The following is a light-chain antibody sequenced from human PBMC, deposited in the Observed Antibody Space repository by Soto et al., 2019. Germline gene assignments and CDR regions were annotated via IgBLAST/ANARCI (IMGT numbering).Light chain of an antibody. CDR2: GAS. Sequence: EIVMTQSPATLSVSPGERATLSCRASQSVSSNLAWYQQKPGQAPRLLIYGASTRATGIPARFSCSGSGTECTLTTRSMQSEDFAVYYCQQYNNWPKTFGQG. CDR3: QQYNNWPKT. CDR1: QSVSSN. J-gene: IGKJ1*01. V-gene: IGKV3-15*01.